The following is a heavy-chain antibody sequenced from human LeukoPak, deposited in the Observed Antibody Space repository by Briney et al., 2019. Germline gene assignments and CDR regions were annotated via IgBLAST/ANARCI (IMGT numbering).Heavy chain of an antibody. CDR3: ARVKSTVTSFDI. CDR1: GGSISSYY. Sequence: PSETLSLTCTVSGGSISSYYGSWIRQSPGEGVGWIANIYYTGTPYYNPSLQSRVTISVDMSKNQFSLKLSTVTAADTAVYYCARVKSTVTSFDIWGQGTMVTVSS. V-gene: IGHV4-59*01. J-gene: IGHJ3*02. CDR2: IYYTGTP. D-gene: IGHD2/OR15-2a*01.